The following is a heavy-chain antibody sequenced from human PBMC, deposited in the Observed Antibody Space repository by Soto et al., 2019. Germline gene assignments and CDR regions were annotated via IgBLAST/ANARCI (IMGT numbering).Heavy chain of an antibody. CDR2: ISSSTSHT. Sequence: QVQLVESGGGLVKPGGSLRLSCAVSGFTFSDYYMTWIRQAPGKGPEWASYISSSTSHTNYADCVKGRFTISRDNAKNSLFLQMNSLRAEDTAVYYCARGRGAAADYFDFWGQGTLVTVSS. V-gene: IGHV3-11*05. CDR1: GFTFSDYY. D-gene: IGHD6-13*01. CDR3: ARGRGAAADYFDF. J-gene: IGHJ4*02.